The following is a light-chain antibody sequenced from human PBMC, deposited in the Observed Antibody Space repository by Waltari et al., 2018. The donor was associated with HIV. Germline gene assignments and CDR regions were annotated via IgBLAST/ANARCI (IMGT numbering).Light chain of an antibody. Sequence: GSPGQSITVSCTGTSSDVGGYNFVSWYQQHPGKAPKLIIFDVFKRPAGVSERFSGSRSGNTASLTVSGLQAEDEADYYCCSYAGSRTWVFGGGTALTVL. CDR1: SSDVGGYNF. J-gene: IGLJ3*02. CDR2: DVF. CDR3: CSYAGSRTWV. V-gene: IGLV2-23*02.